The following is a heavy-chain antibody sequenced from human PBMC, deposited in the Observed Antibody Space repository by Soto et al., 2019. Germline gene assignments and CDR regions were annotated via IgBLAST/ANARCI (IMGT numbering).Heavy chain of an antibody. Sequence: QVQLVQSGAEVKKPGSSVKVSCKASGGTFSTYTIIWVRQAPGQGLEWMGRILPMLDITNSAQTFQGRVTITADKPTSTAYLELRSLRSEDTAVYYCTLGSWSAETFDIWGRGTMVTVSS. J-gene: IGHJ3*02. V-gene: IGHV1-69*02. CDR3: TLGSWSAETFDI. D-gene: IGHD6-13*01. CDR2: ILPMLDIT. CDR1: GGTFSTYT.